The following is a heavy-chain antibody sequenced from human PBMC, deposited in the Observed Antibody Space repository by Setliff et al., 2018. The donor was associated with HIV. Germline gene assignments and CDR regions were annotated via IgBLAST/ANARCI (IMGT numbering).Heavy chain of an antibody. J-gene: IGHJ5*02. CDR2: IDARGGA. V-gene: IGHV4-61*02. CDR3: ARDGSEHYPLEGWLDP. D-gene: IGHD3-3*02. Sequence: PSETLSLTCTVSGGSISSSLYYWSWMRQAAGKGLEWIGRIDARGGANYNPSLNSRVTISVDKSKNHFSLTLSSVTAADTAVYYCARDGSEHYPLEGWLDPWGQGTLVTVSS. CDR1: GGSISSSLYY.